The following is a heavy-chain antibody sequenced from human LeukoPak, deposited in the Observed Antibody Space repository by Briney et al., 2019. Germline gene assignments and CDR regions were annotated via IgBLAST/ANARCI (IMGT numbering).Heavy chain of an antibody. CDR1: GYTFTSYD. CDR2: MNPNSGNT. D-gene: IGHD6-19*01. CDR3: ARSTVAGRFDY. Sequence: GASVKVSCKAYGYTFTSYDINWVRQATGQGLEWMGWMNPNSGNTGYAQKFQGRVTITRNTSISTAYMELSSLRSEDTAVYYCARSTVAGRFDYWGQGTLVTVSS. V-gene: IGHV1-8*03. J-gene: IGHJ4*02.